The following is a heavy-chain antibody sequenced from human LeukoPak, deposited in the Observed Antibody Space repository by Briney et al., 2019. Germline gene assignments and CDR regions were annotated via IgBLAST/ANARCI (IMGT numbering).Heavy chain of an antibody. CDR3: ARENSYPFYYFDY. CDR1: GYTFTRYY. Sequence: ASVKVSCKASGYTFTRYYIHWVRQAPGQGLEWMGWINPITGDINYAQKFQGRVTMTRDTSISTAYMELSRLRSDDTAVYYCARENSYPFYYFDYWGQGALVTVSS. D-gene: IGHD5-18*01. V-gene: IGHV1-2*02. J-gene: IGHJ4*02. CDR2: INPITGDI.